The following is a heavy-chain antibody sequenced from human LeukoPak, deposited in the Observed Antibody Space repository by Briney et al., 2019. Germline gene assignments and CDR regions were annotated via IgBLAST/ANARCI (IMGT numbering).Heavy chain of an antibody. J-gene: IGHJ4*02. D-gene: IGHD6-19*01. CDR3: ATVGIAVAYDY. Sequence: ASVKVSCKVSGYTLTELSMHWVRQAPGKGLEWMGGFDPEDGETIYAQKFQGRVTMIEDTSTDTAYMELSSLRSEDTAVYYCATVGIAVAYDYWGQGTLVTVSS. V-gene: IGHV1-24*01. CDR2: FDPEDGET. CDR1: GYTLTELS.